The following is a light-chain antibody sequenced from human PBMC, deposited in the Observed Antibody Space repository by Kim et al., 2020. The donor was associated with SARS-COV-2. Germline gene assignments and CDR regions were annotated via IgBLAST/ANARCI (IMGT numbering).Light chain of an antibody. CDR2: DND. CDR1: SSNIGKNY. CDR3: GAWDTSLTAGV. Sequence: GQKVTISCSGTSSNIGKNYVSWYHQLPGTALKLLIYDNDKRPSGIPDRFSGSKSGTSASLGITGLQTGDEADYYCGAWDTSLTAGVFGTGTKVTVL. J-gene: IGLJ1*01. V-gene: IGLV1-51*01.